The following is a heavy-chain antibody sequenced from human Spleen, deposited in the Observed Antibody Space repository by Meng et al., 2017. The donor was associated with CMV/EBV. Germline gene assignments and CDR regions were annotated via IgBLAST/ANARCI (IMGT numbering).Heavy chain of an antibody. CDR3: ARVGLGGSYYSDYYYAMDA. CDR1: GYTFTSYY. J-gene: IGHJ6*02. CDR2: INPSGGST. V-gene: IGHV1-46*01. D-gene: IGHD1-26*01. Sequence: ASVKVSCKASGYTFTSYYMHWVRQAPGQGLEWMGIINPSGGSTSYAQKFQGRVTMTRDTSTSTVYMELSSLRSEDTAVYYCARVGLGGSYYSDYYYAMDAWGQGTTVTVSS.